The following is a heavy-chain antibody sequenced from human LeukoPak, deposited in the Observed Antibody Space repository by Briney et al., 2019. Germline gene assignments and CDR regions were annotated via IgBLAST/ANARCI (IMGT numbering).Heavy chain of an antibody. V-gene: IGHV4-31*03. CDR3: ASAAGTWFDP. Sequence: SETLSLTCIVSGGSIYANAYYWTWIRQHPGKGLEWIGYISYSGRAYYNPSPKSRVSMSEDTSKNQFLLRLSSVTAADTAVYYCASAAGTWFDPWGPGTLVTVSS. CDR1: GGSIYANAYY. D-gene: IGHD3-10*01. CDR2: ISYSGRA. J-gene: IGHJ5*02.